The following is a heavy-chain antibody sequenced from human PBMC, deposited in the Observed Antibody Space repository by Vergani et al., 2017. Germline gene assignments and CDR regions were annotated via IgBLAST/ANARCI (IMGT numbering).Heavy chain of an antibody. CDR2: ISYDGSNK. CDR3: ARDYSPGLGATNLDY. D-gene: IGHD1-26*01. Sequence: VQLVESGGGLVKPGGSLRLSCAASGFTFSSYAMHWVRQAPGKGLEWVAVISYDGSNKYYADSVKGRFTISRDNSKNTLYLQMNSLRAEDTAVYYCARDYSPGLGATNLDYWGQGTLVTVSS. J-gene: IGHJ4*02. V-gene: IGHV3-30-3*01. CDR1: GFTFSSYA.